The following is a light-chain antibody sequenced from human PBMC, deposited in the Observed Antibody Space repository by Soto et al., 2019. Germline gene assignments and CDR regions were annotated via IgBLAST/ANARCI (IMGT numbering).Light chain of an antibody. V-gene: IGKV3D-15*01. Sequence: EIVMTQSPATLSVSPGERATLSCRASQSVSSNLAWYQQKPGQAPRLLIYGVSTRATGIPARFSGSGSGTEFTLTISSLQSEDFVVYYCQQHNNWPLTFGQGTRVE. CDR2: GVS. CDR1: QSVSSN. J-gene: IGKJ5*01. CDR3: QQHNNWPLT.